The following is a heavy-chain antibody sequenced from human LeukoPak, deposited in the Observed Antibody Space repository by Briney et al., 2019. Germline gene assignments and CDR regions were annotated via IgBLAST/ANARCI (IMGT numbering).Heavy chain of an antibody. D-gene: IGHD6-13*01. V-gene: IGHV4-61*02. CDR3: VGRGSSSGTFDV. CDR2: IYTSGGT. J-gene: IGHJ3*01. Sequence: SQTLSLTCTVSGGFMANINFYWMWIRRPAGERLEWIGRIYTSGGTTYNPSLKSRVTMSVDRSNNQFSLNLNSVTAADTGVYYCVGRGSSSGTFDVWGPGAIVVVSS. CDR1: GGFMANINFY.